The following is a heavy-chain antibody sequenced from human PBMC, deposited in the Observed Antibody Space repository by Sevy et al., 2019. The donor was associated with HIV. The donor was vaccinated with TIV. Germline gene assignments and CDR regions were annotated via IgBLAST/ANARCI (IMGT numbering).Heavy chain of an antibody. Sequence: GGSLRLSCAASGFTFSSYAMSWVRQAPGKGLEWVSAISGSGGSTYYADSVKGRFTISRDNSKNTLYLQMNSLRAEDTAVYYCAKDRKRWAGVITLNWFDTWGQGTLVTVSS. V-gene: IGHV3-23*01. J-gene: IGHJ5*02. CDR2: ISGSGGST. CDR1: GFTFSSYA. D-gene: IGHD3-10*01. CDR3: AKDRKRWAGVITLNWFDT.